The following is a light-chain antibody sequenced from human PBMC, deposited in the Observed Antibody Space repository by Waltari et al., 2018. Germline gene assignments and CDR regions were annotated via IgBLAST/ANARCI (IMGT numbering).Light chain of an antibody. CDR3: CSYAGNYVWV. CDR2: DVS. J-gene: IGLJ3*02. V-gene: IGLV2-23*02. Sequence: QSALTQPAAVSGSPGQSVTISCTGASSDIGRYDIVSWYQQHPGNAPKLVISDVSKRPSGVSDRFSGSKSGDTASLTISGLQFEDEADYYYCSYAGNYVWVFGGGTRLTVL. CDR1: SSDIGRYDI.